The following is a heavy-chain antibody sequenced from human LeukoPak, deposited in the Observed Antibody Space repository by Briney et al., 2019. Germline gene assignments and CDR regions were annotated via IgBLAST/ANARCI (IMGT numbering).Heavy chain of an antibody. J-gene: IGHJ5*02. Sequence: TGRSLRLSCAASGFTFSSYGMHWVRQAPGKGLEWVAVIWYDGSNKYYADSVKGRFTISRDNSKNTLYLQMNSLRAEDTAVYYCAKDWGQTYYYHSSGYDSGPWGQGTLVTVSS. CDR2: IWYDGSNK. V-gene: IGHV3-33*06. D-gene: IGHD3-22*01. CDR3: AKDWGQTYYYHSSGYDSGP. CDR1: GFTFSSYG.